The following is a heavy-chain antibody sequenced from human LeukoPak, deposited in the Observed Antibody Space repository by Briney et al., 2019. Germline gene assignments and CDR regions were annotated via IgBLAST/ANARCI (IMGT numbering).Heavy chain of an antibody. CDR2: FDPEDGET. CDR3: ATGYSSGWYGNWFDP. J-gene: IGHJ5*02. V-gene: IGHV1-24*01. Sequence: ASVKVSCKVSGYTLTELSMHWVRQAPGKGLEWMGGFDPEDGETIYAQKFQGRVTMTEDTSTDTAYMELSRLRSEDTAVYYCATGYSSGWYGNWFDPWGQGTLVTVSS. D-gene: IGHD6-19*01. CDR1: GYTLTELS.